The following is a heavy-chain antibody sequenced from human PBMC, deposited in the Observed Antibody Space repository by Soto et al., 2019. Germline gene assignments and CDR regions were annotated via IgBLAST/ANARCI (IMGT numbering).Heavy chain of an antibody. CDR2: INSDGSST. J-gene: IGHJ6*02. CDR1: GFTFSSYW. CDR3: ARDFTSPLLWFGEGGMDV. D-gene: IGHD3-10*01. V-gene: IGHV3-74*01. Sequence: GGSLRLSCAASGFTFSSYWMHWVRQAPGKGLVWVSRINSDGSSTSYADSVKGRFTISRDNAKNTLYLQMNSLRAEDTTVYYCARDFTSPLLWFGEGGMDVWGQGTTVTVSS.